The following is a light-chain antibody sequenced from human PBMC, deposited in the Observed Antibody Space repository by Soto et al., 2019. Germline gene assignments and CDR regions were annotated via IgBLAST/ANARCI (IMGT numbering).Light chain of an antibody. CDR3: QKYNSAPWT. V-gene: IGKV1-27*01. CDR2: AAS. CDR1: QGISNY. Sequence: DIQMTQSPSSLSASVGDRVTITCRASQGISNYLAWYQQKPGKVPKLLIYAASTLQSGVPSRFSGSGSGTHFPLTISTLQPEDVATYYCQKYNSAPWTFGQGTKVEIK. J-gene: IGKJ1*01.